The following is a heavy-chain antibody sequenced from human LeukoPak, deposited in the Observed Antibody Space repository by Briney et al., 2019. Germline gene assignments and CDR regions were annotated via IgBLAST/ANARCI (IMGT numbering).Heavy chain of an antibody. V-gene: IGHV3-23*01. CDR1: GFTFSSYA. J-gene: IGHJ6*03. Sequence: GGSLRLSCAASGFTFSSYAMSWVRQAPGKGLEWVSAISSSSGCTYYADSVKGRFTISRDNSKNTLYLQMNSLRAEDTAVYYCATRSTYYYDSSGYYLPSYMDVWGKGTTVTVSS. D-gene: IGHD3-22*01. CDR2: ISSSSGCT. CDR3: ATRSTYYYDSSGYYLPSYMDV.